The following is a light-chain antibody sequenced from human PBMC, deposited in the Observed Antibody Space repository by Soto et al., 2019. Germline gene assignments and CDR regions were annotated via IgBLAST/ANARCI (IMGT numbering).Light chain of an antibody. V-gene: IGKV3-15*01. CDR2: AAA. CDR3: QQYNKWLT. J-gene: IGKJ4*01. CDR1: QSVSSN. Sequence: EIAVPRAPGTFPVIPRETGRVSWRASQSVSSNLVWYQQKPGQAPRLLIYAAATRATGVPARFSSSGWGAEFTLPINSLQYEDFAVYFCQQYNKWLTFVGGTKVDIK.